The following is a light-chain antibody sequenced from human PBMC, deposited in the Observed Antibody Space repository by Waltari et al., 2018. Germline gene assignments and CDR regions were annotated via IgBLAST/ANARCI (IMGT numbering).Light chain of an antibody. J-gene: IGKJ2*01. Sequence: DIQMTQSPSSLSASVGDRVTITCRARQGIRNYLAWFQQKPGEVPKSLIYAASSLQSGVPSKFSGSGSGTDFTLTISSLQPEDFATYYCQQYAGYPYTFGQGTKLDVK. CDR3: QQYAGYPYT. V-gene: IGKV1-16*02. CDR1: QGIRNY. CDR2: AAS.